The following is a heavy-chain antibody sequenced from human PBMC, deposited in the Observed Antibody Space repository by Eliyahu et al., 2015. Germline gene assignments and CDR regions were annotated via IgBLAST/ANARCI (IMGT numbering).Heavy chain of an antibody. CDR3: ARAAYCGSGCYYYFDT. CDR1: GDSINNYY. Sequence: QVQLQESGPGLAKPSETLSLTCTVSGDSINNYYWSWIRQPPGKGLEWIGYVTHRGNTRYNTSLNSRVSMSVDSSKNQLSLKLTSVTAADTAVYYCARAAYCGSGCYYYFDTWGQGTLVTVSS. J-gene: IGHJ4*02. D-gene: IGHD2-21*01. V-gene: IGHV4-59*01. CDR2: VTHRGNT.